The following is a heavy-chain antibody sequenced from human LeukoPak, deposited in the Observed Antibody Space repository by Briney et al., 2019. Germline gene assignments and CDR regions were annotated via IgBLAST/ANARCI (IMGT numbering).Heavy chain of an antibody. CDR1: AYSISSGYY. Sequence: SETLSLTCTVSAYSISSGYYWGWIRQPPGKGLEWIGSIYHSGSTYYNPSLKSRVTISVDTSKNQFSLRLSSVTAADTAVYYCAREPNRIAVAGSLLDAFDIWGQGTMVTVSS. D-gene: IGHD6-19*01. V-gene: IGHV4-38-2*02. J-gene: IGHJ3*02. CDR3: AREPNRIAVAGSLLDAFDI. CDR2: IYHSGST.